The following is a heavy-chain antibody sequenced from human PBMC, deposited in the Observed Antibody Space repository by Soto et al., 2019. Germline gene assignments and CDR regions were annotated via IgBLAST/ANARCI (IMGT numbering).Heavy chain of an antibody. Sequence: QVQLVQSGAEVAKPGPSVKVSCKASGDTFMNYAMSWVRQGPRQGLEWMGGIIPLFGSPKYAQKIQDRVKITADESTSTVYMEVSSLRADDTGVYYCARGQVAGNFYYYGMDVWGQGTTVTVS. D-gene: IGHD6-19*01. CDR3: ARGQVAGNFYYYGMDV. CDR1: GDTFMNYA. J-gene: IGHJ6*02. V-gene: IGHV1-69*01. CDR2: IIPLFGSP.